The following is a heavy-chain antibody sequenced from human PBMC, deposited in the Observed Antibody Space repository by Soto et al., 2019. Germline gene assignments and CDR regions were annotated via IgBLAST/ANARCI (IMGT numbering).Heavy chain of an antibody. D-gene: IGHD2-15*01. CDR2: IWYDGSNK. J-gene: IGHJ4*02. V-gene: IGHV3-33*01. CDR3: AREGGYCSGGSCPIDY. CDR1: GFTFSSYG. Sequence: PGGSLRLSCAATGFTFSSYGMQWVRQAPCKGLEWVAVIWYDGSNKYYADSVKGRFTISRDNPKNTLYLQMNSLRAEDTAVYYCAREGGYCSGGSCPIDYWGQGT.